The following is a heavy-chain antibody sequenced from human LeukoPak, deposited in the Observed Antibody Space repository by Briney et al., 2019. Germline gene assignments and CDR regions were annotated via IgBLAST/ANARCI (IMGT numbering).Heavy chain of an antibody. J-gene: IGHJ4*02. Sequence: PGGSLRLSCAASGFTFSSYWMSWIRQAPGKGLEWVANIKKDGSERYFVDSVKGRFTISGDNAKTSLYLQMISLRADDTAVYYCARESGAGPFDYWGQGTLVTVSS. CDR3: ARESGAGPFDY. D-gene: IGHD3-10*01. V-gene: IGHV3-7*01. CDR1: GFTFSSYW. CDR2: IKKDGSER.